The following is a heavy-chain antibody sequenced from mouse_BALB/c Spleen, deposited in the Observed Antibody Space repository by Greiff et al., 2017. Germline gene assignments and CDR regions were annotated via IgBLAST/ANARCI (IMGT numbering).Heavy chain of an antibody. V-gene: IGHV2-6-7*01. Sequence: VKLQESGPGLVAPSQSLSITCTVSGFSLTGYGVNWVRQPPGKGLEWLGMIWGDGSTDYNSALKSRLSISKDNSKSQVFLKMNSLQTDDTARYYCARMHYYGSSYFDYWGQGTTLTVSS. CDR3: ARMHYYGSSYFDY. J-gene: IGHJ2*01. D-gene: IGHD1-1*01. CDR1: GFSLTGYG. CDR2: IWGDGST.